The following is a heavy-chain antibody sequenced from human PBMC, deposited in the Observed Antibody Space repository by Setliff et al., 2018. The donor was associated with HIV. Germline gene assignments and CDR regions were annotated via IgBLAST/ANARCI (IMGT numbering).Heavy chain of an antibody. CDR2: IYDSGST. Sequence: SETLSLTCTVSGGSISGFYWNWIRQSAGKGLQWIGRIYDSGSTKYNPSLKSRVTMSLDTSKNQFSLNLDSVTAADTAVFYCVRGVPLLPPHNWGQGTLVTVSS. J-gene: IGHJ4*02. CDR1: GGSISGFY. CDR3: VRGVPLLPPHN. D-gene: IGHD2-21*02. V-gene: IGHV4-4*07.